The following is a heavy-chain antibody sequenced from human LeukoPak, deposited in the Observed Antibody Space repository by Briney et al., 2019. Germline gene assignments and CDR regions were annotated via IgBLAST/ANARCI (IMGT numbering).Heavy chain of an antibody. CDR1: GLTVSSNY. CDR3: LVAAGGNYCYGMDV. CDR2: IYSGGST. V-gene: IGHV3-66*01. D-gene: IGHD6-13*01. J-gene: IGHJ6*02. Sequence: PGGSLRLSCAASGLTVSSNYMSWVRQAPGKGLEWVSGIYSGGSTYYTESVKGRFTISRDNSKNTLYLQMNSLRAEDTAVYYCLVAAGGNYCYGMDVWGQGTTVTVSS.